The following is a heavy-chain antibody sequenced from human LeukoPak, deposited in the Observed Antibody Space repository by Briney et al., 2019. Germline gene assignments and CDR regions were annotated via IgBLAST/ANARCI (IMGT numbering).Heavy chain of an antibody. CDR1: GGTFSSYA. V-gene: IGHV1-69*13. Sequence: ASVKVSCKASGGTFSSYAISWVRQAPGQGLEWMGRIIPIFGTANYAQKFQGRVTITPDESTSTAYMELSSLRSAATAVYYCASVGGSVRGCAFDIWGQGTMVTVSS. J-gene: IGHJ3*02. CDR3: ASVGGSVRGCAFDI. D-gene: IGHD3-16*01. CDR2: IIPIFGTA.